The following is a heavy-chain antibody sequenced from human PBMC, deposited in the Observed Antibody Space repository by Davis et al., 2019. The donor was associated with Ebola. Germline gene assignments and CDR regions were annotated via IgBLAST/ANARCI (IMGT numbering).Heavy chain of an antibody. Sequence: GGSLRLSCAASGFTFSSYEMNWVRQAPGKGLEWVSYISSSGDTIYYADSVKGRFTISRDNAKNSLYLQMNSLRAEDTAVYYCARDQVAVAGRPGYFDLWGRGTLVTVSS. J-gene: IGHJ2*01. CDR3: ARDQVAVAGRPGYFDL. D-gene: IGHD6-19*01. V-gene: IGHV3-48*03. CDR1: GFTFSSYE. CDR2: ISSSGDTI.